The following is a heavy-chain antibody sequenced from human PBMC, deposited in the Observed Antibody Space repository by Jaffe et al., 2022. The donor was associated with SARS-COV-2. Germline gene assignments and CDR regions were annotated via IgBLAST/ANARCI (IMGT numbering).Heavy chain of an antibody. CDR2: IYTSGST. CDR3: ARGGVAAAGPGYNWFDP. V-gene: IGHV4-61*02. CDR1: GGSISSGSYY. J-gene: IGHJ5*02. D-gene: IGHD6-13*01. Sequence: QVQLQESGPGLVKPSQTLSLTCTVSGGSISSGSYYWSWIRQPAGKGLEWIGRIYTSGSTNYNPSLKSRVTISVDTSKNQFSLKLSSVTAADTAVYYCARGGVAAAGPGYNWFDPWGQGTLVTVSS.